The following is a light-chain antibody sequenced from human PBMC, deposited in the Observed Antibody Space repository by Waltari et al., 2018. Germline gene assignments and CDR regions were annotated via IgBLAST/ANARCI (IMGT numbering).Light chain of an antibody. CDR3: QQYSTYSLWA. V-gene: IGKV1-5*03. CDR1: QNISRW. Sequence: DIQMTQSPSTLSASIGDRVTITCRASQNISRWLAWYQQKPGKAPNLLIYKTSSLQSGFPSRFSGSGSGTEFTLTISSLQPEDFATYYCQQYSTYSLWAFGQGTKVEIK. CDR2: KTS. J-gene: IGKJ1*01.